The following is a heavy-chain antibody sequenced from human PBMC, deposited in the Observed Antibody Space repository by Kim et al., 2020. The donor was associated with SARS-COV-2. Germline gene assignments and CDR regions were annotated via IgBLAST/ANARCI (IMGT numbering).Heavy chain of an antibody. J-gene: IGHJ4*02. CDR3: AKIRPRPSGSGWYRGYFDY. D-gene: IGHD6-19*01. V-gene: IGHV3-23*01. Sequence: GGSLRLSCAASGFTFSSYAMSWVRQAPGKGLEWVSAISGSGGSTYYADSVKGRFTISRDNSKNTLYLQMNSLRAEDTAVYYCAKIRPRPSGSGWYRGYFDYWGQGTLVTVSS. CDR1: GFTFSSYA. CDR2: ISGSGGST.